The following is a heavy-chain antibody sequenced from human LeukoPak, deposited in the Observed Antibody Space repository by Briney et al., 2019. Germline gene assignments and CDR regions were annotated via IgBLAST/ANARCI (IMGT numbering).Heavy chain of an antibody. Sequence: GGSLRLSCAASGFTVSSNYMSWVRQAPGKGLEWVSVIYGGGSTSYADSVKGRFTISRDNSKNTLYLQMNSLRAEDTAVYYCARAVTTSYRRYNWFDSWGQGTLVTVSS. CDR1: GFTVSSNY. V-gene: IGHV3-53*01. J-gene: IGHJ5*01. D-gene: IGHD4-17*01. CDR3: ARAVTTSYRRYNWFDS. CDR2: IYGGGST.